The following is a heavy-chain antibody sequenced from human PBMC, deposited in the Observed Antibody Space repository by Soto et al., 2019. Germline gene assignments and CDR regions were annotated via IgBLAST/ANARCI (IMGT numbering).Heavy chain of an antibody. CDR1: GFTFSSYS. CDR2: ISSSSSTI. Sequence: EVQLVESGGGLVQPGGSLRLSCAASGFTFSSYSMNWVRQAPGKGLEWVSYISSSSSTIYYADSVKGRFTISRDNPKNALYLQMNSQSAEDTAVYSCSRDQPFVLVVAAPDYWGQGPLVTVSS. J-gene: IGHJ4*02. V-gene: IGHV3-48*01. D-gene: IGHD2-15*01. CDR3: SRDQPFVLVVAAPDY.